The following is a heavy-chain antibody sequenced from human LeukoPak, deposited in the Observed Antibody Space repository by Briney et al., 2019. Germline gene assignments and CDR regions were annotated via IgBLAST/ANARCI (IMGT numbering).Heavy chain of an antibody. CDR2: IRYDGSNK. CDR3: AKELAGYYDSSGYYGAFDY. Sequence: GGSLRLSCAASGFTFSSYGMHWVRQAPGKGLEWVAFIRYDGSNKYCADSVKGRFTISRDNSKNTLFLQMNSLRAEDTAVYYCAKELAGYYDSSGYYGAFDYWGQGTLVTVSS. V-gene: IGHV3-30*02. J-gene: IGHJ4*02. D-gene: IGHD3-22*01. CDR1: GFTFSSYG.